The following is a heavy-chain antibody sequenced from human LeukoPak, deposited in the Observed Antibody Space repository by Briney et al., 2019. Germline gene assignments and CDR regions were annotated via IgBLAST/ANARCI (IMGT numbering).Heavy chain of an antibody. CDR3: ARDREGLIDY. CDR1: GGSISSYY. V-gene: IGHV4-59*01. Sequence: PSETLSLTCTVSGGSISSYYWSWIRQPPGKGLEWIGYIYYSGSTNYKPSLKSRVTISVDTSKNQFSLKLSSVTAADTAVYYCARDREGLIDYWGQGTLVTVSS. CDR2: IYYSGST. D-gene: IGHD1-26*01. J-gene: IGHJ4*02.